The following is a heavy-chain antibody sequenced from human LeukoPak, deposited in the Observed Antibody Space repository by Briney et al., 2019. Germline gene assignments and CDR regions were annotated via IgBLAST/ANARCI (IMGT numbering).Heavy chain of an antibody. V-gene: IGHV3-23*01. D-gene: IGHD3-22*01. J-gene: IGHJ4*02. CDR1: GFIFSSYA. CDR3: AKASRISSGYDFDY. CDR2: ISGSGGST. Sequence: SGGSLRLSCAASGFIFSSYAMSWVRQGPGKGLEWVSAISGSGGSTYYADSVKGRFTISRDNSKNTLYLQMNSLRAEDTAVYYCAKASRISSGYDFDYWGQGTLVTVSS.